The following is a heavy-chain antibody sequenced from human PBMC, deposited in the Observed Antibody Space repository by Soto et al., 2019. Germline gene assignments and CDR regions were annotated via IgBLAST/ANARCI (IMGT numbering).Heavy chain of an antibody. CDR3: ARGHVLRFLEWLPHYYYGMDV. CDR2: ISAYNGNT. D-gene: IGHD3-3*01. V-gene: IGHV1-18*01. J-gene: IGHJ6*02. CDR1: GYTFTSYG. Sequence: ASVEASCKXSGYTFTSYGISWVRQAPGQGFEWMGWISAYNGNTNYAQKLQGRVTMTTDTSTSTAYMELRSLRSDDTAVYYCARGHVLRFLEWLPHYYYGMDVWGQGTTVTVSS.